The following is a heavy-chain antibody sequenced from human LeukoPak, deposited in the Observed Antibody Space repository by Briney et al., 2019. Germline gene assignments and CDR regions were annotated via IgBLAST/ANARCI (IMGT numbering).Heavy chain of an antibody. CDR2: INHSGST. CDR1: GGSFSGYY. CDR3: ARGYYYGDYADY. V-gene: IGHV4-34*01. D-gene: IGHD1-26*01. J-gene: IGHJ4*02. Sequence: SETLSLTCAVYGGSFSGYYWSWIRQPPGKGLEWIGEINHSGSTNYNPSLKSRVTISVDTSKNQFSLKLSSVTAADTAVYYCARGYYYGDYADYWGQGTLVTVSS.